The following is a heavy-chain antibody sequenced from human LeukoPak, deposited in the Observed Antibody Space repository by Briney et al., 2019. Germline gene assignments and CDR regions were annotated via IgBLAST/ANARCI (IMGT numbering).Heavy chain of an antibody. CDR2: INHSGST. CDR3: ARRAVSYDFWSGYYFSWFDP. V-gene: IGHV4-34*01. Sequence: SETLSLTCAVYGGSFSGYYWSWIRQPPGKGLEWIGEINHSGSTNYNPSLKSRVTISVDTSKNQFSLKLSSVTAADTAVYYCARRAVSYDFWSGYYFSWFDPWGQGTLSPSPQ. D-gene: IGHD3-3*01. J-gene: IGHJ5*02. CDR1: GGSFSGYY.